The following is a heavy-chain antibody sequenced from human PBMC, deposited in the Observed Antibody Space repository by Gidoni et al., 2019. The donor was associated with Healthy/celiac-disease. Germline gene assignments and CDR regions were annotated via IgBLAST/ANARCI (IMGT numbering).Heavy chain of an antibody. J-gene: IGHJ2*01. D-gene: IGHD3-22*01. V-gene: IGHV3-21*01. CDR1: GFTFSSYS. CDR3: AREAMIVVVTNWYFDL. Sequence: EVQLVESGGGLVKPGGSLRLSCAASGFTFSSYSMNWVRQAPGKGLEWVPSISSSSSYIYYADSVKGRFTISRDNAKNSLYLQMNSLRAEDTAVYYCAREAMIVVVTNWYFDLWGRGTLVTVSS. CDR2: ISSSSSYI.